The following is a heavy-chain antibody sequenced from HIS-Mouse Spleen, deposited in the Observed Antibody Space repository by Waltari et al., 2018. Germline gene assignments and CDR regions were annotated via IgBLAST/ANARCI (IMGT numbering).Heavy chain of an antibody. D-gene: IGHD6-13*01. Sequence: QVQLQQWGAGLLKPSETLSLTCAVSGGSFSGSYCSWIRPPPGKGREWIGEINHSGSTNYNPSLKSRVTISVDTSKNQCSLKLSSVTAADTAVYYCARGEAEIAAAAYYYYGMDVWGQGTTVTVSS. CDR2: INHSGST. J-gene: IGHJ6*02. CDR3: ARGEAEIAAAAYYYYGMDV. V-gene: IGHV4-34*01. CDR1: GGSFSGSY.